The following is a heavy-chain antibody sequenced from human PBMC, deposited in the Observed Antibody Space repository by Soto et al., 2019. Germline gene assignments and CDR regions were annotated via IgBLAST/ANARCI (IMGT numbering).Heavy chain of an antibody. CDR1: GYTFTTYG. D-gene: IGHD2-15*01. CDR3: ARPRRDQLLLNTSFDP. J-gene: IGHJ5*02. CDR2: ISAYNGNT. Sequence: QVQLVQSGAEVKKPGASVKVSCKASGYTFTTYGICWVRQAPGQGLEWMGWISAYNGNTNDAQKLQGRVTLTTDTSTTTAYTQLRTLRSHETALYYSARPRRDQLLLNTSFDPWGQGTLVTVSS. V-gene: IGHV1-18*01.